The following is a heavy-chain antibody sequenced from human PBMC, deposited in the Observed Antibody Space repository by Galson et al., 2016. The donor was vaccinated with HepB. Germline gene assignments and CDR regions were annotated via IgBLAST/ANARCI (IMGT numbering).Heavy chain of an antibody. D-gene: IGHD1-20*01. Sequence: SETLSLTCTVSDGSIRSSSFSWGWIRQPPGKGLERVGTVYRGRTYYNPSLEGRATISAGMPTVVLSLKLTSLTAADTAVYYCARAGLLTEASFDYWGQGALVAVSS. J-gene: IGHJ4*02. V-gene: IGHV4-39*01. CDR2: VYRGRT. CDR3: ARAGLLTEASFDY. CDR1: DGSIRSSSFS.